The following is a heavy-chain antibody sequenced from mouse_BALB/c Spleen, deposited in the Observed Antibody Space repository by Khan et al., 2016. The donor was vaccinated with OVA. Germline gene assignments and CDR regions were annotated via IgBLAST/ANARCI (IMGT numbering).Heavy chain of an antibody. CDR1: GYTFANYW. D-gene: IGHD1-1*01. CDR3: SRVGSSYGTTFVY. CDR2: INPSTGYT. V-gene: IGHV1-7*01. Sequence: QVQLQQSGAELAKPGASVKMSCKASGYTFANYWMHWVKQRPGQGLDWIGYINPSTGYTDYNQKFKDKAILTADKSSSTAYMQLSSLTSEDSAVYYCSRVGSSYGTTFVYWGQGTTLTVSS. J-gene: IGHJ2*01.